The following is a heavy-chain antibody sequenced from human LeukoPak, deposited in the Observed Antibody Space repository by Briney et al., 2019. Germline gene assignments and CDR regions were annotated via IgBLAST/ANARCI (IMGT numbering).Heavy chain of an antibody. Sequence: GGSLRLSCAASGFTFSSYETNWVRPAPGKGLEWVSYISSSGSTIYYTDSVKGRFTISRDNAKNSLYLQMNSLRAEDTAVYYCARVGDCSSTSCYFYFDYWGQGTLVTVSS. D-gene: IGHD2-2*01. CDR3: ARVGDCSSTSCYFYFDY. V-gene: IGHV3-48*03. CDR2: ISSSGSTI. J-gene: IGHJ4*02. CDR1: GFTFSSYE.